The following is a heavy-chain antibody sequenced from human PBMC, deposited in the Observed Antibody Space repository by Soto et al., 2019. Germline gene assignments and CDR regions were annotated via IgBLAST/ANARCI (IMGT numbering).Heavy chain of an antibody. CDR2: INHSGST. Sequence: QVQLQQWGAGLLKPSKTLSLTCAVSGGSFSGYYWNWIRQSPGKGLEWIGEINHSGSTHYNPSLKSRISMSADTSKNQFSLKLNSVTAADTSVYYCARRVLTGYHNYGLDVWGQGTTVTVSS. J-gene: IGHJ6*02. CDR1: GGSFSGYY. CDR3: ARRVLTGYHNYGLDV. D-gene: IGHD6-25*01. V-gene: IGHV4-34*01.